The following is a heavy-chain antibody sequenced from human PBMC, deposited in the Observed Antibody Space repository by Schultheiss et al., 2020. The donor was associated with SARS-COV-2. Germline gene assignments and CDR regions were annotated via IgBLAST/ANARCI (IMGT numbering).Heavy chain of an antibody. CDR1: GFTFGDYA. CDR2: IRSKTDGGTT. CDR3: TVSRTFDY. V-gene: IGHV3-49*03. Sequence: GGSLRLSCTASGFTFGDYAMSWFRQAPGKGLEWVGFIRSKTDGGTTDYAAPVKGRFTISRDDSKNTLYLQMNSLKTEDTAVYYCTVSRTFDYWGQGTLVTVSS. D-gene: IGHD3-16*02. J-gene: IGHJ4*02.